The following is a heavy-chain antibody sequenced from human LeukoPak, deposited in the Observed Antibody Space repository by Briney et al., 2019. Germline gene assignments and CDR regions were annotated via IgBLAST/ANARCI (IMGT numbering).Heavy chain of an antibody. J-gene: IGHJ4*02. D-gene: IGHD6-13*01. Sequence: GGSLTLYCAASGFTFSSYPILWLRQARGKGREGVSAISGSASSTYYADSVQGRFTITRDDSTNTLYLQMNSLRAEDTAVYYCAKCSGSGYSFADYWGQGTLVTVSS. CDR3: AKCSGSGYSFADY. V-gene: IGHV3-23*01. CDR2: ISGSASST. CDR1: GFTFSSYP.